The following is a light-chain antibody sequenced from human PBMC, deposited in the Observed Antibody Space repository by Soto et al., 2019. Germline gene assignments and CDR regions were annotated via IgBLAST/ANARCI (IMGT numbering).Light chain of an antibody. V-gene: IGKV1-33*01. Sequence: DRQMTQSPPSLSASVGDRVTITCEASHAIGNSLNWYQDNPGQAPKLVIYDAYNLETGVPSTFSGGGYGTHFTFTISSLRPEDIGTYYCQKSDHLPLFGPGTKVDIK. CDR1: HAIGNS. CDR3: QKSDHLPL. CDR2: DAY. J-gene: IGKJ3*01.